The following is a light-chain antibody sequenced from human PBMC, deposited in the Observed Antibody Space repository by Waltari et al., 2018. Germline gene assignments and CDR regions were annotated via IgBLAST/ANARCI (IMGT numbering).Light chain of an antibody. J-gene: IGKJ3*01. CDR2: LGS. Sequence: DIVMTQSPLCLPVTPGEPASTSCRSSQSLLHSNGYNYLDWYLQKPGQSPPLLIYLGSNRASGGPDRFSGSGSGTDFTLKISRVEAEDVGVYYCMQALQTPFTFGPGTKVDIK. CDR1: QSLLHSNGYNY. V-gene: IGKV2-28*01. CDR3: MQALQTPFT.